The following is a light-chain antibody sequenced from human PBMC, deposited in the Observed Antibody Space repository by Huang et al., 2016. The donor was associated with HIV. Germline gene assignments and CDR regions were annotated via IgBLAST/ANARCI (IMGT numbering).Light chain of an antibody. Sequence: EIVMTQSPLSLPVTPGEPASISCRSSQSLLHSNGYNYLDWYLQKPGQSPQLLIYLGSYRASGVPDRFSGSGSGTDFTLKISRVEAEDVGIYYCMQALQTPVFGPGTRVDIK. CDR3: MQALQTPV. CDR1: QSLLHSNGYNY. J-gene: IGKJ3*01. CDR2: LGS. V-gene: IGKV2-28*01.